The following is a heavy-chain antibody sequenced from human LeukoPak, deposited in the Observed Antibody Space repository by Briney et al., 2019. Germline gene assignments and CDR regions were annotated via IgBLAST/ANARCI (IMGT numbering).Heavy chain of an antibody. V-gene: IGHV2-70*11. CDR1: GFSLSTSGMC. D-gene: IGHD3-22*01. CDR3: ARAQRSSGHLLDY. Sequence: TGPALVKPTQTLTLTCTFSGFSLSTSGMCVSWIRQPPGKALEWLARIDWDDDKYYSTSLKTRLTISKDTSKNQVVLTMTNMVPVDTATYYCARAQRSSGHLLDYWGQGTLVTVSS. J-gene: IGHJ4*02. CDR2: IDWDDDK.